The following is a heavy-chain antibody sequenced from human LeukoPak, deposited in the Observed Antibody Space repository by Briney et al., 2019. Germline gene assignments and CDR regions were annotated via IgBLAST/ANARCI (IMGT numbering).Heavy chain of an antibody. CDR2: INQGGSDS. D-gene: IGHD2-2*01. CDR3: ARGIVVSPAAPYSWFDP. CDR1: VFTFGSYS. V-gene: IGHV3-7*03. J-gene: IGHJ5*02. Sequence: PGGSLRLSCADSVFTFGSYSMIWVRQVPGEGLEWLANINQGGSDSRYVDSVKGRFTISRDNAKNSLYLQMNSLRVEDTAVYYCARGIVVSPAAPYSWFDPGGQRTLVTVSS.